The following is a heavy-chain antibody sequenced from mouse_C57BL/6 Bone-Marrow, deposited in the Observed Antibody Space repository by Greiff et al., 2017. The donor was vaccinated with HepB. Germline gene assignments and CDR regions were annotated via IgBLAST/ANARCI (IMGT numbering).Heavy chain of an antibody. CDR2: IHPNSVST. CDR3: ARGSGMVTTGYYFDY. CDR1: GYTFTSYW. V-gene: IGHV1-64*01. Sequence: QVQLQQPGAELVKPGASVKLSCKASGYTFTSYWMHWVKQRPGQGLEWIGMIHPNSVSTNYNEKFKSKATLTVDKSSSTAYMQLSSLTSEDSAVYYCARGSGMVTTGYYFDYWGQGTTLTVSS. D-gene: IGHD2-2*01. J-gene: IGHJ2*01.